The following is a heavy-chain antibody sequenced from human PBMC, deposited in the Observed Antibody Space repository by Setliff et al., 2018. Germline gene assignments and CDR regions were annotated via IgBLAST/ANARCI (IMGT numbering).Heavy chain of an antibody. CDR3: RFWSSYYKNDY. D-gene: IGHD3-3*01. J-gene: IGHJ4*02. CDR1: GDSISSSTYH. Sequence: SETLSLTCTVSGDSISSSTYHWGWIRQSPGKGLEWIGNIYYNGNTNKNPSLKSRVTISVDTSRDQFSLRLSSVTAADTAVYYCRFWSSYYKNDYWAQGTLVTVS. V-gene: IGHV4-39*01. CDR2: IYYNGNT.